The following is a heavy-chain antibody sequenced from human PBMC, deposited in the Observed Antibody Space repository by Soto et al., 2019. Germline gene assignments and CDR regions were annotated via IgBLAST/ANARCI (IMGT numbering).Heavy chain of an antibody. CDR2: ISSSSSYI. J-gene: IGHJ6*02. CDR3: ARSVAAYYYYYGMDV. Sequence: WGSLRLSCAASGFTFSSYSMNLVRQAPGKGLEWVSSISSSSSYIYYADSVKGRFTISRDNAKNSLYLQMNSLRAEDTAVYYCARSVAAYYYYYGMDVWGQGTTVTVSS. CDR1: GFTFSSYS. V-gene: IGHV3-21*01. D-gene: IGHD2-15*01.